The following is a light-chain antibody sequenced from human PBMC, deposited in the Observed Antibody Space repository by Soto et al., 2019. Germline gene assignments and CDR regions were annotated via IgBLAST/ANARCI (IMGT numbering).Light chain of an antibody. J-gene: IGLJ1*01. CDR1: SGSIASNY. CDR2: EDN. CDR3: LLYYGGSYV. Sequence: NFMLTQPHSVSESPGKTVTISCTRSSGSIASNYVQWYQQRPGSAPTTVIYEDNQRPSGVPDRFSGSIDSSSNSASLTISGLKTEDEADYYCLLYYGGSYVFGAGTKLTVL. V-gene: IGLV6-57*04.